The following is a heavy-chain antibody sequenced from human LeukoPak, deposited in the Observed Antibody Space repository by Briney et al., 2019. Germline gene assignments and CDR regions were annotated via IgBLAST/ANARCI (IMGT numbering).Heavy chain of an antibody. V-gene: IGHV1-46*01. Sequence: GASVKVSCKASGYTFTSYYIHWVRRAPGQGLEWVGIINPSGGNTNYAQKFQGRVTMTRDMSTSTVYMELSSLTSEDTAVYSCARALPHRRLMDTTMNQHWFDPWGQGTLVTVSS. CDR2: INPSGGNT. CDR1: GYTFTSYY. CDR3: ARALPHRRLMDTTMNQHWFDP. D-gene: IGHD5-18*01. J-gene: IGHJ5*02.